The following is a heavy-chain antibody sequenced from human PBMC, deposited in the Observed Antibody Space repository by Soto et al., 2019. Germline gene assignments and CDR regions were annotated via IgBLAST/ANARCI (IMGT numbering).Heavy chain of an antibody. CDR3: ARALDYGGNCFFDY. CDR2: IHPGDSET. V-gene: IGHV5-51*03. Sequence: EVQLVQSGAEVKKPGESLKISCKGSGYRFTSYWIGWVRQMPGKGLEWMGVIHPGDSETRHSPSFQGQVTISADKSITTAYLQWSSLKSSDTAMYYCARALDYGGNCFFDYWGQGTLVTVSS. J-gene: IGHJ4*02. CDR1: GYRFTSYW. D-gene: IGHD4-17*01.